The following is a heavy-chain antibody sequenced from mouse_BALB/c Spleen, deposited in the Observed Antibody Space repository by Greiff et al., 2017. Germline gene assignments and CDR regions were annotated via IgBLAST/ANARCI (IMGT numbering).Heavy chain of an antibody. J-gene: IGHJ3*01. V-gene: IGHV14-3*02. CDR1: GFNIKDTY. D-gene: IGHD2-3*01. CDR3: ASYDGYYVAY. Sequence: VHVKQSGAELVKPGASVKLSCTASGFNIKDTYMHWVKQRPEQGLEWIGRIDPANGNTKYDPKFQGKATITADTSSNTAYLQLSSLTSEDTAVYYCASYDGYYVAYWGQGTLVTVSA. CDR2: IDPANGNT.